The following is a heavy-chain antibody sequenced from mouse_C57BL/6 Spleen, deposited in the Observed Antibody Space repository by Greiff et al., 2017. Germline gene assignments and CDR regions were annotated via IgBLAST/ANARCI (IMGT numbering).Heavy chain of an antibody. Sequence: VQLQQPGAELVKPGASVKLSCKASGYTFTEYTIHWVKQRSGQGLEWIGWFYPGSGSIKYNEKFKDKATLTADKSSSTVYMELSRWTSEDSAVYCYSRHPYYGSSYDYWGQGTTLTVSS. D-gene: IGHD1-1*01. CDR3: SRHPYYGSSYDY. CDR2: FYPGSGSI. J-gene: IGHJ2*01. CDR1: GYTFTEYT. V-gene: IGHV1-62-2*01.